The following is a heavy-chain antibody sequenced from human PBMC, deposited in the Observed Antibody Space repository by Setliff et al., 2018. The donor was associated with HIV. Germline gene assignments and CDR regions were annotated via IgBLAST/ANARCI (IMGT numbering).Heavy chain of an antibody. Sequence: PSETLSLTCTVSGGSISTYYWSWIRQPPGKGLEWIGSIYFTGSSDNNPSLKSRVTISVDTSKNQFSLKLSSVTAADTAVYYCVRERDDLTGYYQDYWGQGTLVTVSS. V-gene: IGHV4-59*12. D-gene: IGHD3-9*01. J-gene: IGHJ4*02. CDR1: GGSISTYY. CDR3: VRERDDLTGYYQDY. CDR2: IYFTGSS.